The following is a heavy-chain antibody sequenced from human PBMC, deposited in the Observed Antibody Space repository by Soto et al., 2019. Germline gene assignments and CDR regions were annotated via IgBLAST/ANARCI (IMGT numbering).Heavy chain of an antibody. V-gene: IGHV3-64*01. J-gene: IGHJ5*02. Sequence: EVQLVESGGGLVQPGGSLRLSCAASGFTFSSYAMHWVRQAPGKGLDYVSAISSNGGSTYYANSVKGRFTISRDNSKNTLYLQMGSLRAEDMAVYYCARALGYASWFDPWGQGTLVTVSS. CDR3: ARALGYASWFDP. D-gene: IGHD2-2*01. CDR1: GFTFSSYA. CDR2: ISSNGGST.